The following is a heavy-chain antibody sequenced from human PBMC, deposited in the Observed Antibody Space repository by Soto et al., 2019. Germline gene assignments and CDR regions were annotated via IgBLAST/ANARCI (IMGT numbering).Heavy chain of an antibody. D-gene: IGHD3-16*01. V-gene: IGHV3-21*01. CDR1: GFVFSDFQ. CDR3: ARDNLAFQGAFDL. J-gene: IGHJ4*02. CDR2: ITGTSAFT. Sequence: PXGSLRLSCAASGFVFSDFQFNWVRQAPGGGLDWLSSITGTSAFTEYAESIEGRFTISRDNPNKLLFLHMDNLRPEDTAVYYCARDNLAFQGAFDLWGQGTLVTVSS.